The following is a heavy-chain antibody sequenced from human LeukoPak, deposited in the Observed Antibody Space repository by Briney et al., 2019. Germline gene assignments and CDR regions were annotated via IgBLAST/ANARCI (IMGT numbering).Heavy chain of an antibody. Sequence: ASVKVSCKASGYTFTSYGISWVRQAPGQGLEWMGWISAYNGNTNYAQKPQGRVTMTTDTFTSTAYMELRSLRSDDTAVYYCARLRGLIVVVPAAMEFDPWGQGTLVTVSS. CDR2: ISAYNGNT. J-gene: IGHJ5*02. CDR3: ARLRGLIVVVPAAMEFDP. D-gene: IGHD2-2*01. V-gene: IGHV1-18*01. CDR1: GYTFTSYG.